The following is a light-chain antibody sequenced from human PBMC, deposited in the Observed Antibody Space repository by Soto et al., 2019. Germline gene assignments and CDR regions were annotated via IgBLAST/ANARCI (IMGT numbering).Light chain of an antibody. V-gene: IGKV3-15*01. Sequence: RASQSVSSNLAWYQQKPGQAPRLLIYGASTRAAGIPARFSGSGCGPHFSLTFSRLNPEDLGVYSCQQHAQRRTLGQGTKVDIK. CDR2: GAS. CDR3: QQHAQRRT. CDR1: QSVSSN. J-gene: IGKJ1*01.